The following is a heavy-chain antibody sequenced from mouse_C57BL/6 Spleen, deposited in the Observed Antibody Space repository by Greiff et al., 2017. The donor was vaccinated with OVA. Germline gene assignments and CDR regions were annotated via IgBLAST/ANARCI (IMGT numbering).Heavy chain of an antibody. D-gene: IGHD3-2*02. J-gene: IGHJ3*01. CDR3: ASSGPFFAY. CDR1: GYAFSSSW. Sequence: VNLVESGPELVKPGASVKISCKASGYAFSSSWMNWVKQRPGKGLEWIGRIYPGDGDTNYNGKFKGKATLTADKSSSTAYMQLSSLTSEDSAVYFCASSGPFFAYWGQGTLVTVSA. V-gene: IGHV1-82*01. CDR2: IYPGDGDT.